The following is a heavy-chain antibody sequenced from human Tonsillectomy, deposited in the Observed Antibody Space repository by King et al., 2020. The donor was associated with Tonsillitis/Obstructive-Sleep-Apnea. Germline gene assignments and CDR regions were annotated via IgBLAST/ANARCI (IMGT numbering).Heavy chain of an antibody. CDR2: IYYIGST. CDR1: GGPIRSGGYF. V-gene: IGHV4-31*03. J-gene: IGHJ6*03. Sequence: VQLQESGPGLVKPSQTLSLPCTVSGGPIRSGGYFWSWIRQHPGKGLEGVGYIYYIGSTYYNPSLEGRLTISIDTSKNHFSLKLRSVTAPDTAVYYGAIGVDYYYYMYVWGKGTTVTVSS. D-gene: IGHD3-3*01. CDR3: AIGVDYYYYMYV.